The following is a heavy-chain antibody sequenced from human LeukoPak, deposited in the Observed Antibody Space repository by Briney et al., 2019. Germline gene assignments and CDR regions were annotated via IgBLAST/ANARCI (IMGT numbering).Heavy chain of an antibody. J-gene: IGHJ4*02. V-gene: IGHV3-74*01. Sequence: GGSLRLSCAAAGFTFSTHWMHWVRQAPGKGLVWVSRINSDGSSTRYADSVKGRLTISRDNANNTLYLQMNSLRAEDTAVYYCARSPRFSIGATGTFDYWGQGALVTVSS. D-gene: IGHD6-13*01. CDR2: INSDGSST. CDR3: ARSPRFSIGATGTFDY. CDR1: GFTFSTHW.